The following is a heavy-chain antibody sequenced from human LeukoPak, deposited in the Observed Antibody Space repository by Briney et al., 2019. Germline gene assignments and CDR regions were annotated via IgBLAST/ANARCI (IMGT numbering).Heavy chain of an antibody. V-gene: IGHV4-59*08. CDR1: GGSISGYY. CDR2: IYNSVTT. J-gene: IGHJ4*02. Sequence: PSETLSLTCTVSGGSISGYYWSWIRQPPGTRLEWIAYIYNSVTTNYNPSLKSRVTISADTSKNQVSLKLNSVTAADTAVYYCARHSGPPGYYFDYWGPGMLVTVSS. CDR3: ARHSGPPGYYFDY. D-gene: IGHD3-10*01.